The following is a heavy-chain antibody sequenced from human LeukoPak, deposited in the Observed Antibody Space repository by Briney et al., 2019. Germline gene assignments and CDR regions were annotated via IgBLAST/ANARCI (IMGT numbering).Heavy chain of an antibody. CDR2: IYPGDSDT. Sequence: GESLKISCKGSGYSFTSYWIGWARQMPGKGLEWMGIIYPGDSDTRYSPSFQGQVTISADKSISTAYLQWSSLKASDTAMYYCARRGAYYYDSSGYHPFDYWGQGTLVTVSS. CDR3: ARRGAYYYDSSGYHPFDY. J-gene: IGHJ4*02. CDR1: GYSFTSYW. D-gene: IGHD3-22*01. V-gene: IGHV5-51*01.